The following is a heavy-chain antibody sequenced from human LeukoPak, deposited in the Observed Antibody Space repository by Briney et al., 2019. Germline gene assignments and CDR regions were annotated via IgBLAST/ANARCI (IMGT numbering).Heavy chain of an antibody. CDR3: AKEVVPAAIRYYYYMDV. Sequence: GGSLRLSCAASGFTFSSYGMHWVRQAPGKGLEWVAFIRYDGSNKYYADSVKGRFTISRDNSKNTLYLQMNSLRAEDTAVYYCAKEVVPAAIRYYYYMDVWGKGTTVTVSS. V-gene: IGHV3-30*02. CDR2: IRYDGSNK. D-gene: IGHD2-2*01. J-gene: IGHJ6*03. CDR1: GFTFSSYG.